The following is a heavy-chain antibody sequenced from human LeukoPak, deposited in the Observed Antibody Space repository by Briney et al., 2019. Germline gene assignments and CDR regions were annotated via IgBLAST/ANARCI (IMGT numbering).Heavy chain of an antibody. CDR2: ISFDGDNE. Sequence: GGSLRLSCATSGFTFSNYAIHWVRQAPGKGLEWVADISFDGDNEYYADSVRGRFMIARDNSKNTVYLQMNSLTIEDTAVYYCARSPTGFTVITLKYYYYYMDVWGKGTTVTVSS. D-gene: IGHD4-11*01. CDR1: GFTFSNYA. CDR3: ARSPTGFTVITLKYYYYYMDV. V-gene: IGHV3-30-3*01. J-gene: IGHJ6*03.